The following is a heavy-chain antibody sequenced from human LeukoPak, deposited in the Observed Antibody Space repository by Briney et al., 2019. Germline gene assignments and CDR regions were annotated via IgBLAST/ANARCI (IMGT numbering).Heavy chain of an antibody. CDR3: ARAWFPNFYFDY. CDR2: IYFGGST. D-gene: IGHD3-10*01. V-gene: IGHV4-59*12. Sequence: SETLSLTCIVSGASISSYSWSWIRQPPGKGLEWIGYIYFGGSTNYNPSLKSRVTISVDTSKNQFSLKLSSVTAADTAVYYCARAWFPNFYFDYWGQGTLVTVSS. CDR1: GASISSYS. J-gene: IGHJ4*02.